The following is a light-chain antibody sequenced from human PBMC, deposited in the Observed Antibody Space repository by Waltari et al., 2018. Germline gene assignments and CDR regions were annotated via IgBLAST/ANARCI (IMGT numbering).Light chain of an antibody. Sequence: WRTSKGCSSYYLACYQQKPGRAHRLLIYGASIRATAIPDRFSGSWAGADFTLTISRLEPEDFAVYYCQQYGSSPFTFGPGTKVDI. J-gene: IGKJ3*01. CDR2: GAS. CDR3: QQYGSSPFT. CDR1: KGCSSYY. V-gene: IGKV3-20*01.